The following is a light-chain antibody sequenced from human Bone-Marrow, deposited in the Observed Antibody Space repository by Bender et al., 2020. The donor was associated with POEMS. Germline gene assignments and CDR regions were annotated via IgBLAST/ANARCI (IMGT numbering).Light chain of an antibody. V-gene: IGLV1-44*01. CDR3: VAWDASLNGWV. CDR1: GSNIGGYP. CDR2: TNN. J-gene: IGLJ3*02. Sequence: QSVLTLPPSASGTPGQRVTISCSGSGSNIGGYPVNWYQQLPGTAPRLLIYTNNERPSGVPDRFSGSKSGTSASLAITGLQSDDEAIYFCVAWDASLNGWVFGGGTKLTVL.